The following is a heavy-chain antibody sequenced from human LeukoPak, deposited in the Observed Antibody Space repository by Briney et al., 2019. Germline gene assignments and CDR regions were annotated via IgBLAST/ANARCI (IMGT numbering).Heavy chain of an antibody. V-gene: IGHV3-30*02. CDR2: IRSDSSNQ. CDR1: AFRFSSYG. CDR3: AKVPLSSSGWDREYYFDY. J-gene: IGHJ4*02. Sequence: PGGSLRLSCAASAFRFSSYGMHWVRQASGKGPEWVAFIRSDSSNQYYADSVKGRFTISRDNSKNTLYLQMNSLRAEDTAVYYCAKVPLSSSGWDREYYFDYWGQGTLVTVSS. D-gene: IGHD6-19*01.